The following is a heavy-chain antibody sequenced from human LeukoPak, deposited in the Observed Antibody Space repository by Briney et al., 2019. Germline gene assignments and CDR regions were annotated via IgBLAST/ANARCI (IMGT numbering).Heavy chain of an antibody. D-gene: IGHD2-2*01. J-gene: IGHJ4*02. V-gene: IGHV3-30*02. CDR2: IRYDGSNK. CDR3: AKAFHIVVVPAAPLGFDY. Sequence: GGSLRLSCAASGFTFSSYAMSWVRQAPGKGLEWVVFIRYDGSNKYYADSVKGRFTISRDNSKNTLYLQMNSLRAEDTAVYYCAKAFHIVVVPAAPLGFDYWGQGTLVTVSS. CDR1: GFTFSSYA.